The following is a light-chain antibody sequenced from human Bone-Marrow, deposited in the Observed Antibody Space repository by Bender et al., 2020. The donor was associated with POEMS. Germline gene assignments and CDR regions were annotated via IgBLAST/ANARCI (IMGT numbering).Light chain of an antibody. CDR3: QSCDTTNQV. V-gene: IGLV6-57*01. Sequence: NFVLTQPHSVSESPGKMVTISCTRSSGSISSNYVQWYQQRPGSSPTTVIYEDDQRPSGVPDRFSGSIDTPSNSASLTISGLTTEDEADYYCQSCDTTNQVFGGGTTLTVL. CDR2: EDD. CDR1: SGSISSNY. J-gene: IGLJ2*01.